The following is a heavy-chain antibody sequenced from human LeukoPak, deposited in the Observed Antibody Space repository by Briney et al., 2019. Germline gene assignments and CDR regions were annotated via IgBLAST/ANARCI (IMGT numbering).Heavy chain of an antibody. Sequence: GGSPRLSCAASGFPFSTYAMSWVRQAPGMGLEWVSAISGRGDTIFYADSVKGRFTVSRDNSKNTLYLQVNSLRAEDTAVYYCAKATLATTYFDSWGQGTLVTVSS. D-gene: IGHD5-24*01. J-gene: IGHJ4*02. CDR3: AKATLATTYFDS. CDR2: ISGRGDTI. V-gene: IGHV3-23*01. CDR1: GFPFSTYA.